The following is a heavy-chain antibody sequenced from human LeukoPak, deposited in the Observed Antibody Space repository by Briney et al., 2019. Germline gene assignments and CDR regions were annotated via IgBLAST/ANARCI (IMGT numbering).Heavy chain of an antibody. J-gene: IGHJ6*03. CDR2: IYYSGST. CDR3: ARGGTGYDILTGRNNYYYYYMDV. Sequence: SETLSLTCTVPGGSISSYYWSWIRQPPGKGLEWIGYIYYSGSTNYNPSLKSRVTISVDTSKNQFSLKLSSVTAADTAVYYCARGGTGYDILTGRNNYYYYYMDVWGKGTTVTISS. D-gene: IGHD3-9*01. V-gene: IGHV4-59*01. CDR1: GGSISSYY.